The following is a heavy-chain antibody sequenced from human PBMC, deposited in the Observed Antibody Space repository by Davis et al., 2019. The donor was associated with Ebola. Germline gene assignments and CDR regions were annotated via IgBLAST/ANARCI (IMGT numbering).Heavy chain of an antibody. CDR1: GFYFRTYS. V-gene: IGHV3-30-3*01. CDR2: ISYDGNKE. D-gene: IGHD3-3*01. Sequence: GESLKISCVASGFYFRTYSMHWVRQAPGKGLEWVASISYDGNKEYYADSGRGRFTLSRDSSKNTVYLQMDSLRIDDTAVYFCVRDGVIILTAFYGDVYWGQGTPVTVSS. J-gene: IGHJ4*02. CDR3: VRDGVIILTAFYGDVY.